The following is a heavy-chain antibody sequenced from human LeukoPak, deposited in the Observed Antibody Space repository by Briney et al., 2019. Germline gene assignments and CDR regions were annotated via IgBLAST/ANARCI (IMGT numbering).Heavy chain of an antibody. CDR1: RFTFSSYC. Sequence: PGGSLRLSCAASRFTFSSYCVNWVRQAPGKGLEWVSSITSSSSYIYYADSVKGRFTTSRDNAKNSLYLQMNSLRAEDKAVYYCARGPTLACTISYYYYMDVWGKGTTVTVSS. CDR3: ARGPTLACTISYYYYMDV. V-gene: IGHV3-21*01. CDR2: ITSSSSYI. J-gene: IGHJ6*03. D-gene: IGHD6-19*01.